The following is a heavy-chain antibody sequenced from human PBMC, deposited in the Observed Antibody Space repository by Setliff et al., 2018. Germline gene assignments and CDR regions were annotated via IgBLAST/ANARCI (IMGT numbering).Heavy chain of an antibody. D-gene: IGHD1-1*01. CDR1: GDTFSTYA. Sequence: SVKVSCKASGDTFSTYALSWVRQAPGQGLEWMGGIIPLLETAKYAQKFQGRVTITADKSTSTGYMELSSLRSEDTAVYLCARDSVTLGQLERRGGFRYYDMDVWGQGTTVTVSS. CDR2: IIPLLETA. J-gene: IGHJ6*02. CDR3: ARDSVTLGQLERRGGFRYYDMDV. V-gene: IGHV1-69*06.